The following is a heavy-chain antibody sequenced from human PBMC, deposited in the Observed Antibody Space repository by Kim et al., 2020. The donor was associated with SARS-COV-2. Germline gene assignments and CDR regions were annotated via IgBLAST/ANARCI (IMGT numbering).Heavy chain of an antibody. V-gene: IGHV4-59*08. Sequence: SETLSLTCTVSGGSIISYYWSWIRQPPGKGLEWIGYIYYSVSTNYNPSLKSRVTISVDTSKNQFSLKLSSVTAADTAVYYCARQSRSFDWLSLPDAFDI. CDR2: IYYSVST. J-gene: IGHJ3*02. CDR1: GGSIISYY. D-gene: IGHD3-9*01. CDR3: ARQSRSFDWLSLPDAFDI.